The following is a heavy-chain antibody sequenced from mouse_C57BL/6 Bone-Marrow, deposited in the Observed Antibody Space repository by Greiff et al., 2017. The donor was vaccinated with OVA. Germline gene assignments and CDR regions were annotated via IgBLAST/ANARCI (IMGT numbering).Heavy chain of an antibody. J-gene: IGHJ4*01. Sequence: QVQLQQPGAELVKPGASVKMSCKASGYTFTSYWITWVKQRPGQGLEWIGDIYPGSGSTNYNEKFKSKATLTVATSYSTAYMQLSSLTSEDSAVYYCARNLSTTVDAMDYWGQGTSATVSS. CDR1: GYTFTSYW. V-gene: IGHV1-55*01. CDR2: IYPGSGST. CDR3: ARNLSTTVDAMDY. D-gene: IGHD1-1*01.